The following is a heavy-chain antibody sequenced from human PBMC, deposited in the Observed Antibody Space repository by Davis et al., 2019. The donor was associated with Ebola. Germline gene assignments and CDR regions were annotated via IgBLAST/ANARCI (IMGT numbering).Heavy chain of an antibody. D-gene: IGHD3-22*01. CDR1: GGTFSSYA. V-gene: IGHV1-69*13. CDR2: IIPIFGTA. J-gene: IGHJ4*02. CDR3: ARGLEAYYDSSGYYYAEPFDY. Sequence: SVKVSCKASGGTFSSYAISWVRQAPGQGLEWMGGIIPIFGTANYAQKFQGRVTITADESTSTAYMELSSLRSEDTAVYYCARGLEAYYDSSGYYYAEPFDYWGQGTLVTVSS.